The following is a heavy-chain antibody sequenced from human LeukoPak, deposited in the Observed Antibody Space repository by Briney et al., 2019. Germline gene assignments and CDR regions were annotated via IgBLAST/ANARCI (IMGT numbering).Heavy chain of an antibody. CDR3: ARDTRGIQLFGNSWFDP. V-gene: IGHV4-61*09. CDR1: GGSINSANYY. J-gene: IGHJ5*02. D-gene: IGHD5-18*01. CDR2: IYTSGST. Sequence: PSETLSLTCTVSGGSINSANYYWGWIRQPAGKGLEWIGHIYTSGSTNYNPSLKSRVTISVDTSKNQFSLKLSSVTAADTAVYYCARDTRGIQLFGNSWFDPWGQGTLVTVSS.